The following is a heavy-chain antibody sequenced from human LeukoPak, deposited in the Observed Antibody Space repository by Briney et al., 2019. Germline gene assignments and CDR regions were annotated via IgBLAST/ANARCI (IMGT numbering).Heavy chain of an antibody. V-gene: IGHV3-48*02. CDR2: IRTTAEGAKYA. CDR3: ATDQRYAFDY. J-gene: IGHJ4*02. CDR1: GVTFSGCP. Sequence: GGSLRLSCATSGVTFSGCPFNWVRQAPGKGLEWISNIRTTAEGAKYAYYADSVKGRVTISRDDGKNTLYLHTNSLTDNDTAVYFCATDQRYAFDYWGQGILVTVSS. D-gene: IGHD3-9*01.